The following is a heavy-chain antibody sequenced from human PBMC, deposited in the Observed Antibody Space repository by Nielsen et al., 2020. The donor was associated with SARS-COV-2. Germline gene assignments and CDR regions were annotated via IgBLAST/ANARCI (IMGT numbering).Heavy chain of an antibody. Sequence: GGSLRLSCAASGFTFTNFGMHWVRQAPGKGLEWVAVISYDGSNKYYADSVKGRFTISRDNSKNTLYLQMNSLRAEDTAVYYCARDVSGSYFGWFDPWGQGTLVTVSS. CDR1: GFTFTNFG. V-gene: IGHV3-30*03. D-gene: IGHD3-10*01. CDR3: ARDVSGSYFGWFDP. J-gene: IGHJ5*02. CDR2: ISYDGSNK.